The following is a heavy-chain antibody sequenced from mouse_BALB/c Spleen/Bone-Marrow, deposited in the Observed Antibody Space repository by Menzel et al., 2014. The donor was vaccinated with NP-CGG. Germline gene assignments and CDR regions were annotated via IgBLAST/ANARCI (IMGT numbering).Heavy chain of an antibody. CDR1: GYSITSGYY. D-gene: IGHD1-2*01. Sequence: EVKLVESGPGLVKPSQSLSLTCSVTGYSITSGYYWNWIRQFPGNKLEWMGYISYDGSNNYNPSLKNRISITRDTSKNQFFLKLNSVTTVDTATYYCAREGYYYDYAFDYWGQGTTLTVSS. V-gene: IGHV3-6*02. CDR2: ISYDGSN. J-gene: IGHJ2*01. CDR3: AREGYYYDYAFDY.